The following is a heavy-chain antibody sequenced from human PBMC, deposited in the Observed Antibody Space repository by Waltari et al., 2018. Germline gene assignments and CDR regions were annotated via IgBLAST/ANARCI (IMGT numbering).Heavy chain of an antibody. J-gene: IGHJ2*01. CDR2: INAGNGNT. D-gene: IGHD1-26*01. CDR3: ARDGGEGSGSYYGWYFDL. Sequence: QVQLVQSGAEVKKPGASVRVSCKASGYTFTSYAMHWVRQAPGQRLEWMGWINAGNGNTKYSQKFQGRVTITSDTSACTAYMELSSLRSEDTAVYYCARDGGEGSGSYYGWYFDLWGRGTLVTVSS. V-gene: IGHV1-3*01. CDR1: GYTFTSYA.